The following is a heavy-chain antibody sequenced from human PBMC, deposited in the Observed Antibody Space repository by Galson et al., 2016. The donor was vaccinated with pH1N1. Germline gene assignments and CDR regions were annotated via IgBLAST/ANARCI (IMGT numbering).Heavy chain of an antibody. CDR2: MIPILGLS. CDR3: ARARGHAAMDPFDF. V-gene: IGHV1-69*02. D-gene: IGHD5-18*01. CDR1: GGTFTSYT. J-gene: IGHJ4*02. Sequence: SVKVSCKASGGTFTSYTITWVRQAPGQGLEWMGRMIPILGLSNYAQKFQGRVTITADKSRSTAYMELSSLKSEDTAVYFCARARGHAAMDPFDFWGLGTLVTVAA.